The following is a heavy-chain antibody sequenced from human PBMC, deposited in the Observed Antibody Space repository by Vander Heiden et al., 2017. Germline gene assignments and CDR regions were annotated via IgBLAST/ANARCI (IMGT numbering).Heavy chain of an antibody. Sequence: QVQLQESGPGLVKPSETLSLTCTVSGGSISSYSWSWIRQPAGKGLEWIGRIYTSGSTNYNPSLKSRVTMSVDTSKNQFSLKLSSVTAADTAVYYCASGGMVDCSGGSCSPGYYYGMDVWGQGTTVTVSS. CDR3: ASGGMVDCSGGSCSPGYYYGMDV. CDR2: IYTSGST. CDR1: GGSISSYS. V-gene: IGHV4-4*07. J-gene: IGHJ6*02. D-gene: IGHD2-15*01.